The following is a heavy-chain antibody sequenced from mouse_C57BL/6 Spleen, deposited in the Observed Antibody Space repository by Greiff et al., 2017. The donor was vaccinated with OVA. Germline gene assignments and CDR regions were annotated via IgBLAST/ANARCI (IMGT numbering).Heavy chain of an antibody. V-gene: IGHV10-3*01. D-gene: IGHD2-1*01. CDR2: IRSKSSNYAT. J-gene: IGHJ1*03. CDR1: GFTFNTYA. Sequence: EVQVVESGGGLVQPKGSLKLSCAASGFTFNTYAMHWVRQAPGKGLEWVARIRSKSSNYATYYADSVKDRFTISRDDSQSMLYLQMNNLKTEDTAMYYCVKGYGNPWYFDVWGTGTTVTVSS. CDR3: VKGYGNPWYFDV.